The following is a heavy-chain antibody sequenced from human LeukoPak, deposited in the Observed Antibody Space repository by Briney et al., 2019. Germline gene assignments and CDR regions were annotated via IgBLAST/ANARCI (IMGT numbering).Heavy chain of an antibody. D-gene: IGHD3-22*01. J-gene: IGHJ3*02. CDR2: INPSGGST. V-gene: IGHV1-46*01. CDR3: ARPHDSSGYFDAFDI. Sequence: ASVKVSCKASGYTFTGYYMHWVRQAPGQGLEWMGIINPSGGSTSYAQKFQGRVTMTRDMSTSTVYMELSSLRSEDTAVYYCARPHDSSGYFDAFDIWGQGTMVTVSS. CDR1: GYTFTGYY.